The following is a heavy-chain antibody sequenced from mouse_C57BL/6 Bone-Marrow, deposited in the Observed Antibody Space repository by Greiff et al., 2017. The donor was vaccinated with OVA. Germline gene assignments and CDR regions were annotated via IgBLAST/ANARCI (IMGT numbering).Heavy chain of an antibody. CDR2: IYPGDGDT. J-gene: IGHJ2*01. CDR3: ATITTVVAPSFDY. Sequence: QVQLQQSGPELVKPGASVKTSCKASGYAFSSSWMNWVKQRPGKGLEWIGRIYPGDGDTNYNGKLKGKATLTADKSSSTAYMQLSSLTSEDSAVYFCATITTVVAPSFDYWGQGTTLTVSS. D-gene: IGHD1-1*01. CDR1: GYAFSSSW. V-gene: IGHV1-82*01.